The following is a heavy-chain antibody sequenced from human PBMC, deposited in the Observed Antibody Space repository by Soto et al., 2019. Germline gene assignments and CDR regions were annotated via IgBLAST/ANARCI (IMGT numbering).Heavy chain of an antibody. V-gene: IGHV4-34*01. CDR1: GGSFSGYY. CDR3: ARGIAVAGSLKPNWFDP. CDR2: INHSGST. Sequence: QVQLQQWGAGLLKPSETLSLTCAVYGGSFSGYYWSWIRQPPGKGLECIGEINHSGSTNYNPSLKSLVTTSVDTSKNQFSLKLSSVTAADTAVYYCARGIAVAGSLKPNWFDPWGQGTLVTGSS. J-gene: IGHJ5*02. D-gene: IGHD6-19*01.